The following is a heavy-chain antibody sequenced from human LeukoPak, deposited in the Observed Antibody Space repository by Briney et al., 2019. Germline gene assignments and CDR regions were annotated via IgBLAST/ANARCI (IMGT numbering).Heavy chain of an antibody. D-gene: IGHD3-10*01. CDR2: IRYVGINK. Sequence: GGSLRLSCAASGFTFSSYGMHWVRQAPGKGLEWVSFIRYVGINKYYADSVKGRFTISRDNAKNSLYLQMNSLRAEDTAVYYCARDLRFGETFDYWGQGTLVTVSS. CDR3: ARDLRFGETFDY. V-gene: IGHV3-30*02. CDR1: GFTFSSYG. J-gene: IGHJ4*02.